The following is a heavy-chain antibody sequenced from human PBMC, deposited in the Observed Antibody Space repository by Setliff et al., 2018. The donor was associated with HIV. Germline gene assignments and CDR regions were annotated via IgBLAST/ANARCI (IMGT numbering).Heavy chain of an antibody. CDR1: GGTFSSYA. V-gene: IGHV1-69*10. Sequence: SVKVPCKASGGTFSSYAISWVRQAPGQGLEWMGGIIPILGIANYAQKFQGRVTITTDESASTAYMELGSLRSEDTAVYYCARSITMIGVSQLGNYYMDVWGKGTTVTVSS. D-gene: IGHD3-22*01. J-gene: IGHJ6*03. CDR3: ARSITMIGVSQLGNYYMDV. CDR2: IIPILGIA.